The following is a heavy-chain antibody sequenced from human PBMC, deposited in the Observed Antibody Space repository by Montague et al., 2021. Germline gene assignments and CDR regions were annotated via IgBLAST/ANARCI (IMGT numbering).Heavy chain of an antibody. D-gene: IGHD2-15*01. CDR3: AKDHFSGGSCGGSGDMDV. J-gene: IGHJ6*03. Sequence: SLRLSCAASGFTLSSYAMGWVRQAPGKGLEWVSAIGASGDNTYYAESVKGRFTISRDISKNTLYLQMNSLGAEDTALYYCAKDHFSGGSCGGSGDMDVWGKGTTVTVSS. V-gene: IGHV3-23*01. CDR1: GFTLSSYA. CDR2: IGASGDNT.